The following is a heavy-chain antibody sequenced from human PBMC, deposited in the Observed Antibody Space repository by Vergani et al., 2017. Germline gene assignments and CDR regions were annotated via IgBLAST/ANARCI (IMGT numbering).Heavy chain of an antibody. CDR2: IDHTGRP. V-gene: IGHV4-34*01. CDR1: GGSFTSYH. CDR3: ARVNTETNGHLYYYYYMDV. Sequence: QVQLQQWGGGLLKPSETLSLTCVVNGGSFTSYHWTWIRQSPGEGLEWVGDIDHTGRPDYNPSLKSRLTMSVDKSRNQFSLPLNSVTATDTAIYFCARVNTETNGHLYYYYYMDVWDQGTAVTVS. J-gene: IGHJ6*03. D-gene: IGHD4-11*01.